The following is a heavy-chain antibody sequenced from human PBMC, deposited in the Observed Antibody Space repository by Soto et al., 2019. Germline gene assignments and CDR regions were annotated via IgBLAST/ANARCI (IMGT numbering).Heavy chain of an antibody. J-gene: IGHJ5*02. CDR3: ARDFAGKHPFDP. CDR1: GFPVSSNY. Sequence: PGGSLRLSCAASGFPVSSNYMSWVRQAPGKGLEWVSVIYSGGSTYYADSVKGRFTISRDNSKNTLYLQMNSLRAEDTAVYYCARDFAGKHPFDPWGQGTLVTVSS. V-gene: IGHV3-66*01. D-gene: IGHD3-3*01. CDR2: IYSGGST.